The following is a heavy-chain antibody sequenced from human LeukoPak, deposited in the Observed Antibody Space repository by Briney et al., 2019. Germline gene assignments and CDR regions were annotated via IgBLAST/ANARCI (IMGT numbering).Heavy chain of an antibody. CDR1: GVSISSYY. CDR2: IYYSGST. J-gene: IGHJ4*02. CDR3: ARVHEGYSYGYFDY. D-gene: IGHD5-18*01. V-gene: IGHV4-59*08. Sequence: SETLSLTCTVAGVSISSYYWSWIRQPPGKGLEWIGYIYYSGSTNYNPSLKSRVTISVDTSKNQFSLKLSSVTAADTAVYYCARVHEGYSYGYFDYWGQGTLVTVSS.